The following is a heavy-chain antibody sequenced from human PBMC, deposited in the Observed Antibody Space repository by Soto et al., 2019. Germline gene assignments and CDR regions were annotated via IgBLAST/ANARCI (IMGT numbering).Heavy chain of an antibody. V-gene: IGHV1-3*01. CDR1: GYTFTNYA. CDR3: ARDQWQLVGVNWFDP. J-gene: IGHJ5*02. CDR2: INAGNGNT. D-gene: IGHD6-6*01. Sequence: ASVKVSCKASGYTFTNYAVHWVRQAPGQRLEWMGWINAGNGNTKYSQKFQGRVTITRDTSASTAYMELSSLRSEDTAVYYCARDQWQLVGVNWFDPWGQGTLVTVSS.